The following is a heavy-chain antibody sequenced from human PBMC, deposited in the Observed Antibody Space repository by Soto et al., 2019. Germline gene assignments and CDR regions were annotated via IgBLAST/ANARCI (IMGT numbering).Heavy chain of an antibody. CDR1: GYTFTSYA. CDR3: ARSLNTGYFYDCCGDYYYRMDV. Sequence: ASVKVSCKASGYTFTSYAMHWVRQAPGQRLEWMGWINAGNGNTKYSQKFQGRVTITRDESASTAYMELSSLRSEDTAVYYCARSLNTGYFYDCCGDYYYRMDVWGQGTKVTGSS. CDR2: INAGNGNT. J-gene: IGHJ6*02. V-gene: IGHV1-3*01. D-gene: IGHD3-22*01.